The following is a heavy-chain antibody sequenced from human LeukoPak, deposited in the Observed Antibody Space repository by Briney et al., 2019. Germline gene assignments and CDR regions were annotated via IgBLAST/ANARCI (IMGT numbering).Heavy chain of an antibody. CDR1: GFTFSSYW. J-gene: IGHJ4*02. V-gene: IGHV3-74*01. D-gene: IGHD2-2*01. CDR3: VREDAGGSLDY. Sequence: PGGSLRLSCAASGFTFSSYWMHWVRQAPGKGLVWVSRINSDGSTTSYADSVKGRFTISRDNAQNTLYLQMSSLRAEDTAVYYCVREDAGGSLDYWGQGNLVTVSS. CDR2: INSDGSTT.